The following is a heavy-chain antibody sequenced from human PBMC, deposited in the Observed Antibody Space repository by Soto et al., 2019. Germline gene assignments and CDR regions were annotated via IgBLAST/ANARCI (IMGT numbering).Heavy chain of an antibody. D-gene: IGHD2-2*01. CDR1: GFTFSSYA. J-gene: IGHJ4*02. CDR3: AKDRWSVVVPAAKD. CDR2: ISGSGGST. Sequence: EVQLLESGGGLVQPGGSLRLSCAASGFTFSSYAMSWVRQAPGKGLEWVSAISGSGGSTYYADSVKGRFTISRDNSKTTLYLQMNSLRAEDTAVYYCAKDRWSVVVPAAKDWGQGTLVTVSS. V-gene: IGHV3-23*01.